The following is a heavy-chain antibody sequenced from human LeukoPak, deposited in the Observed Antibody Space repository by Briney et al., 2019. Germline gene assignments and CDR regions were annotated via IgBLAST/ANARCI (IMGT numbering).Heavy chain of an antibody. V-gene: IGHV1-2*02. CDR1: GYTFTGYY. Sequence: ASVKVSCKASGYTFTGYYMHWVRQAPGQGLEWMGWINPNSGGTNYAQKFQGRVTMTRDTSISTAYMELSRLRSDDTAVYYCARDMYYDFWTGLPHFDYWGQGTLVTVSS. CDR2: INPNSGGT. J-gene: IGHJ4*02. D-gene: IGHD3-3*01. CDR3: ARDMYYDFWTGLPHFDY.